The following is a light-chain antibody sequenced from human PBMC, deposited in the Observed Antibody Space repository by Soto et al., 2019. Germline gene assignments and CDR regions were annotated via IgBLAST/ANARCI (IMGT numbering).Light chain of an antibody. CDR3: QQSYSTPIT. J-gene: IGKJ5*01. CDR1: QGIRSA. V-gene: IGKV1-39*01. Sequence: IQLTQSPSSLSASVGDSVTITCRASQGIRSALGWYQQKPGKVPKXLTYAASTLQSGVPSRFSGIGSGTDGTLTISSLQPEDGATYDGQQSYSTPITFDQGTRLEIK. CDR2: AAS.